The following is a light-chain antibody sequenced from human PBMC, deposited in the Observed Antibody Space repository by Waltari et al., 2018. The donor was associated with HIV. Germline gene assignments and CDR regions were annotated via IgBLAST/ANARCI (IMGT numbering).Light chain of an antibody. CDR2: GAS. V-gene: IGKV1-39*01. CDR3: QQSYNSPWT. Sequence: DIQMTQSPSSLSASIGDRVTITCRAIQSIRTHLNWYQKKPGKPPRLLIYGASSFQSGVPARFSGSGSGTDFTLTINTLQPEDFATYYCQQSYNSPWTFGQGTKVEV. CDR1: QSIRTH. J-gene: IGKJ1*01.